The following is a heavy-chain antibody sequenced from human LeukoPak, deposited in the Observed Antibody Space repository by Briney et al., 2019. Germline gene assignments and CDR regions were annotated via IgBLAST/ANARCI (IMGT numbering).Heavy chain of an antibody. CDR2: SHNDGNRV. CDR1: GFTFNRYW. V-gene: IGHV3-74*01. CDR3: VRHNYGYDY. J-gene: IGHJ4*02. D-gene: IGHD3-10*01. Sequence: GGSLRLSCAASGFTFNRYWMHWVRQVPGKEVVWVSHSHNDGNRVSYADSVKGRFTVSRDNAKNTLYLQMNRLRPEDTAVYYCVRHNYGYDYWGQGTLVTVSS.